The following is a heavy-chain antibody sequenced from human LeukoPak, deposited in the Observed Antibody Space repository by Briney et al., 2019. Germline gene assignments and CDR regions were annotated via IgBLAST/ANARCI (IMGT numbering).Heavy chain of an antibody. CDR3: SAQPEEVAGGMNS. V-gene: IGHV3-23*01. D-gene: IGHD6-19*01. CDR2: ISPSGRST. CDR1: GFTFNNAW. J-gene: IGHJ4*02. Sequence: GGSLRLSCTASGFTFNNAWMSWVRQAPGKGLEWVSTISPSGRSTYYADSVKGRFTISRDNSKNTLYLQMITLRAGDTAVYYCSAQPEEVAGGMNSWGQGALVTVSS.